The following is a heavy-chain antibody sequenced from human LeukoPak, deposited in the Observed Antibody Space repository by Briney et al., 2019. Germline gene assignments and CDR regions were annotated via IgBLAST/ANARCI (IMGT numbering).Heavy chain of an antibody. CDR2: MNPNSGNT. CDR1: GYTFTSYD. D-gene: IGHD6-19*01. V-gene: IGHV1-8*01. J-gene: IGHJ6*02. CDR3: ATIAVAGTILDYGMDV. Sequence: ASVKVSCKASGYTFTSYDINWVRQATGQGLEWIGWMNPNSGNTGYAQNFQGRVTMTRNTSISTAYMELSSLRSEDTAVYYCATIAVAGTILDYGMDVWGQGTTVTVSS.